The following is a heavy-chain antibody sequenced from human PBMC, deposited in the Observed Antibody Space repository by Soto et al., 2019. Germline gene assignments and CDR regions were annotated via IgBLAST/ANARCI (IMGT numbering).Heavy chain of an antibody. Sequence: QVQLVQAGAEVKKTGASVKVSCKASGYTFTSYAISWVPQAPGQGLEWMGWISAYKGNKNYAQKLQGRVTMTTDTPTSTAYMELRSLRSDYTTVYYCARALIPMDSWGQGTMVTVSS. CDR2: ISAYKGNK. D-gene: IGHD2-21*01. V-gene: IGHV1-18*01. CDR1: GYTFTSYA. J-gene: IGHJ3*02. CDR3: ARALIPMDS.